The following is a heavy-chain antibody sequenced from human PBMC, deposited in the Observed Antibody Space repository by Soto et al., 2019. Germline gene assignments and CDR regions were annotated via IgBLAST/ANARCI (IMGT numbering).Heavy chain of an antibody. Sequence: GASVKVSCKASGGTFSSYAISWVRQAPGQGLEWMGGIIPIFGTANYAQKFQGRVTITADESTSTAYMELSSLRSEDTAMYYCAKYVWELPPLGRPGGYYFDYWGQGTLVTVSS. CDR2: IIPIFGTA. CDR3: AKYVWELPPLGRPGGYYFDY. CDR1: GGTFSSYA. V-gene: IGHV1-69*13. D-gene: IGHD1-26*01. J-gene: IGHJ4*02.